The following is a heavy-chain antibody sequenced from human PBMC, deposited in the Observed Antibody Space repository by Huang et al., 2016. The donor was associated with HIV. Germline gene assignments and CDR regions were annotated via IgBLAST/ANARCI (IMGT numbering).Heavy chain of an antibody. J-gene: IGHJ4*02. D-gene: IGHD3-10*01. CDR1: GYTLTNYR. CDR3: ARGADISVVRGVSDF. CDR2: ISPYNGNT. Sequence: QVQLVQSGPEVRKPGASVKVSCKASGYTLTNYRISWVRQAPGQGLEWMGWISPYNGNTNYARKVQDRGTMTADTTTSTAYMELRSLRSDDTAVYYCARGADISVVRGVSDFWGQGTLVTVSS. V-gene: IGHV1-18*01.